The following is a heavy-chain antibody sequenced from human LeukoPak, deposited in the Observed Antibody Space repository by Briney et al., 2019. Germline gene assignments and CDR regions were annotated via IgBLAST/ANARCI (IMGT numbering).Heavy chain of an antibody. CDR2: INPNSGGT. D-gene: IGHD1-26*01. CDR3: ARADHREWELPFDY. V-gene: IGHV1-2*02. CDR1: GYTFTGYY. J-gene: IGHJ4*02. Sequence: ASAKVSCKASGYTFTGYYMHWVRQAPGQGLEWMGWINPNSGGTNYAQKFQGRVTMTRDTSISTAYMELSRLRSDDTAVYYCARADHREWELPFDYWGQGTLVTVSS.